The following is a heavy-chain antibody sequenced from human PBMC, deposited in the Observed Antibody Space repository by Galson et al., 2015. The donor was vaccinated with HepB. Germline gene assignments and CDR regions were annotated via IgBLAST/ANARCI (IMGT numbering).Heavy chain of an antibody. CDR1: GYTFTSCY. J-gene: IGHJ4*02. Sequence: SVKVSCKASGYTFTSCYMHWVRQAPGQGLEWMGIINPSGGSTSYAQKFQGRVTMTRDTSTSTVYMELSSLRSEDTAVYYCARFAPLNYYDSSGYYPTKSNYFDYWGQGTLVTVSS. CDR3: ARFAPLNYYDSSGYYPTKSNYFDY. V-gene: IGHV1-46*01. CDR2: INPSGGST. D-gene: IGHD3-22*01.